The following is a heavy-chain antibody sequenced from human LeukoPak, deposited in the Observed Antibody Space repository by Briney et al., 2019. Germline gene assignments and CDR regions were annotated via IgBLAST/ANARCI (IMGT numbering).Heavy chain of an antibody. CDR1: GYTFTGYY. CDR2: INPNSCAT. J-gene: IGHJ4*02. D-gene: IGHD3-22*01. V-gene: IGHV1-2*02. Sequence: ASVKVSCRASGYTFTGYYMHWVRQAPGQGLEWMGWINPNSCATNYAQKFQGRVTMTRDTSISTAYMELSRLRSDDTAVYYCARDRGYYDSSGYLAYWGQGTLVTVSS. CDR3: ARDRGYYDSSGYLAY.